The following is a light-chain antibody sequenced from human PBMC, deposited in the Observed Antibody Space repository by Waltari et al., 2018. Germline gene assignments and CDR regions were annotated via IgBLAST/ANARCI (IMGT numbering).Light chain of an antibody. CDR1: ALPKQY. Sequence: SYELTQPPSVSVSPGQTARITCSGDALPKQYTYWYQQKPGQAPILVLFKDSERPSEIPARFSGSSSGTTVTLTISGVQAEDEADYYCQSADSSGDYVVFGGGTKLTVL. CDR3: QSADSSGDYVV. V-gene: IGLV3-25*03. J-gene: IGLJ2*01. CDR2: KDS.